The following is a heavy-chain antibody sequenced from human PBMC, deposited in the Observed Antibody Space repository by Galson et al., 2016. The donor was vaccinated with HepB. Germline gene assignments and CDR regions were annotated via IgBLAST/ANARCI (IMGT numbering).Heavy chain of an antibody. J-gene: IGHJ5*02. CDR3: ARAIMTPSDNWFDP. D-gene: IGHD2-8*01. V-gene: IGHV1-46*01. Sequence: HWVRQAPGQGLEWMGIINPLSGGTDYAQRFQGRVTMTRDTSTSTVSMELSSLRSEDTAVYYCARAIMTPSDNWFDPWGQGSLVTVSS. CDR2: INPLSGGT.